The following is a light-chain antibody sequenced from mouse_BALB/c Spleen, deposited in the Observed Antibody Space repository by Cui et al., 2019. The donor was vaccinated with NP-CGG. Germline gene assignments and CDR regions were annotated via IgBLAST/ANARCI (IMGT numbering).Light chain of an antibody. J-gene: IGLJ1*01. CDR3: ALWYSNHWV. V-gene: IGLV1*01. CDR2: GTN. CDR1: TGAVTTSNF. Sequence: AVVRQESSLPPSPGETLPLTCRSSTGAVTTSNFANWVQEKPDHLFTGLIGGTNNRAPGVPARFSGSLIGDKAALTITGAQTEDEAIYFCALWYSNHWVFGGGTKLTVL.